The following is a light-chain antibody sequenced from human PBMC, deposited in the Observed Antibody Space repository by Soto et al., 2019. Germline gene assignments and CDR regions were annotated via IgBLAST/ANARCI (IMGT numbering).Light chain of an antibody. CDR3: QQYNMMPV. V-gene: IGKV1-33*01. CDR2: DAS. Sequence: DIQLTQSPPSVSASVGDRVILTCQASQDIKQYLNWYQKKPGEAPKLLIYDASSLESGVPSRFTGSDSRTTFTFTISGLQPEDVATYYCQQYNMMPVFGPGTKV. J-gene: IGKJ3*01. CDR1: QDIKQY.